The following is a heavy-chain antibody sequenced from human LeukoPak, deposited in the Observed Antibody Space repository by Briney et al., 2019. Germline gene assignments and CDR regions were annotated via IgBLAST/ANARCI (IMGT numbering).Heavy chain of an antibody. CDR3: ARTLWFGVNWFDP. CDR2: IYHSGST. V-gene: IGHV4-4*02. Sequence: PSETLSLTCAASGGSISSSNWWSWVRQPPGKGLEWIGEIYHSGSTNYNPSLKSRVSISVDKSKNQFSLKLSSVTAADTAVYYCARTLWFGVNWFDPWGQGTLVTVSS. CDR1: GGSISSSNW. D-gene: IGHD3-10*01. J-gene: IGHJ5*02.